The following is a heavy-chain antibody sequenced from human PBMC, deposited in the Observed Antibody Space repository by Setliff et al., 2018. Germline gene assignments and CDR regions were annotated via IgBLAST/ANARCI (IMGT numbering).Heavy chain of an antibody. D-gene: IGHD3-22*01. Sequence: ASVKVSCKTSGYSFTVFGISWVRQAPGQRLEWMGWISPYYGNTNYAQQFQGRVTMTTDTSTTTAYMELTSLTSDDTALYYCVRGQGPRTVVAIPFDHWGQGTLVTVSS. J-gene: IGHJ4*02. CDR1: GYSFTVFG. CDR2: ISPYYGNT. CDR3: VRGQGPRTVVAIPFDH. V-gene: IGHV1-18*01.